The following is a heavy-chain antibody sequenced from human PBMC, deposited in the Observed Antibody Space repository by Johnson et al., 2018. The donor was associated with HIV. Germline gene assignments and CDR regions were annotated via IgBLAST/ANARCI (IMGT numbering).Heavy chain of an antibody. Sequence: QVQLVESGGGLVKPGGSLRLSCAASGFTFSDYYMSWIRQAPGKGLEWVSYISSSGSTIYYADSVKGRFTISRDNAKNSLYLQMNSLGAEETAAYYCALTSYYDSRGAFDIWGQGTMVSVSS. CDR2: ISSSGSTI. D-gene: IGHD3-22*01. V-gene: IGHV3-11*04. J-gene: IGHJ3*02. CDR3: ALTSYYDSRGAFDI. CDR1: GFTFSDYY.